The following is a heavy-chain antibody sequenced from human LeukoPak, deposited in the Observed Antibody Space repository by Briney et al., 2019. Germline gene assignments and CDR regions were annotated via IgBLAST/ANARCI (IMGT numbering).Heavy chain of an antibody. V-gene: IGHV1-2*02. J-gene: IGHJ5*02. D-gene: IGHD2-8*01. CDR2: INPKSGGT. CDR1: GYTFSAYC. Sequence: ASVKVSCKASGYTFSAYCMHWVRQAPGQGLEWMGWINPKSGGTNYAQKFQGRVTMTRDTSISTAYMELSRLRSDDTAVYYCARRSGYCTNGVCYTKNWFDPWGQGTLVTVSS. CDR3: ARRSGYCTNGVCYTKNWFDP.